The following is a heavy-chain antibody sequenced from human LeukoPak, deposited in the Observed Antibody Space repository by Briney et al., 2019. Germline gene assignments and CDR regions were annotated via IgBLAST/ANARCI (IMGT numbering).Heavy chain of an antibody. V-gene: IGHV3-48*01. Sequence: GGSLRLSCAASGFTFSTYNMNWVRQAQGKGLEWVSYISGSSTTIYYADSVKGRFTISRDNAKNSLYLQMNSLRAEDTAVYYCVRDYYHSSGYAFDIWGQGTMVTVSS. CDR1: GFTFSTYN. J-gene: IGHJ3*02. CDR2: ISGSSTTI. D-gene: IGHD3-22*01. CDR3: VRDYYHSSGYAFDI.